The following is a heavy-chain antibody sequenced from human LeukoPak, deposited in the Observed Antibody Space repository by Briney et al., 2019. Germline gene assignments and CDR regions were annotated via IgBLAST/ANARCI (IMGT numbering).Heavy chain of an antibody. V-gene: IGHV3-11*04. D-gene: IGHD6-13*01. CDR2: ISSSGSTI. J-gene: IGHJ4*02. CDR1: GFTVSSNY. Sequence: GGSLRLSCAASGFTVSSNYMSWVRQAPGKGLEWVSYISSSGSTIYYADSVKGRFTISRDNAKNSLYLQMNSLRAEDTAVYYCARAGSSWYFDYWGQGTLVTVSS. CDR3: ARAGSSWYFDY.